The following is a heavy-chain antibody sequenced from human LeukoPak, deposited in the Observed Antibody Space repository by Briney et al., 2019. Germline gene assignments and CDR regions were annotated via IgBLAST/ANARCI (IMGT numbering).Heavy chain of an antibody. CDR2: ISSSSSYI. CDR1: GFTFSSYS. V-gene: IGHV3-21*01. J-gene: IGHJ3*02. D-gene: IGHD5-12*01. Sequence: PGGSLRLSCAASGFTFSSYSMNWVRQAPGKGLEWVSSISSSSSYIYYADSVKGRFTISRDNAKNSLYLQMNSLRAEDTAVYYCARDAPTIIAGKVPCPDIWGQGTMVTVSS. CDR3: ARDAPTIIAGKVPCPDI.